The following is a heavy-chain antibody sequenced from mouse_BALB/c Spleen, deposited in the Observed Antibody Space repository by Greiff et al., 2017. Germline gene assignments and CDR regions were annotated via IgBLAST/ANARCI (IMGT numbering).Heavy chain of an antibody. J-gene: IGHJ2*01. D-gene: IGHD2-4*01. CDR1: GYTFTSYW. CDR2: IYPGDGDT. CDR3: ASPYDYDEGYFDY. V-gene: IGHV1-87*01. Sequence: VKLQESGAELARPGASVKLSCKASGYTFTSYWMQWVKQRPGQGLEWIGAIYPGDGDTRYTQKFKGKATLTADKSSSTAYMQLSSLASEDSAVYYCASPYDYDEGYFDYWGQGTTLTVSS.